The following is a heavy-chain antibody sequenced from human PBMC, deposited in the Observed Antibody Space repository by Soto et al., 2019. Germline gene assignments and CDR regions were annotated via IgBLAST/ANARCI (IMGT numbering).Heavy chain of an antibody. J-gene: IGHJ4*02. D-gene: IGHD5-12*01. Sequence: GGSLRLSCAASGFTFDDYAMHWVRQAPGKGLEWVSGISWNSGSIGYADSVKGRFTISRDNAKNSLYLQMNSLRAEDTALYYCAKDSGYDLAEYFDYWGQGTLVTVSS. CDR1: GFTFDDYA. CDR2: ISWNSGSI. CDR3: AKDSGYDLAEYFDY. V-gene: IGHV3-9*01.